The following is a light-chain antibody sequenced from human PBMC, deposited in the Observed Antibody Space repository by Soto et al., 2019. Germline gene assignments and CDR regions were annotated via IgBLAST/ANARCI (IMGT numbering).Light chain of an antibody. CDR1: SSDVGGYNY. CDR2: EVS. J-gene: IGLJ1*01. CDR3: SSYPSIITIYV. Sequence: QSVLTQPASVSGSPGQSITISCTGTSSDVGGYNYVSWYQQHPGKAPKLMIYEVSNRPSGVSNRFSGSKSGNTASLTISGLQAEHEADYYCSSYPSIITIYVLGSGTKVTVL. V-gene: IGLV2-14*01.